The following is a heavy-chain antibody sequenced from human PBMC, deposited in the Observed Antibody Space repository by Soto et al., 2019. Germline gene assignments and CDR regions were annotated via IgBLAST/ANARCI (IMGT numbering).Heavy chain of an antibody. D-gene: IGHD2-2*01. Sequence: EVQSLASGGGLVQPGGSLRLSCAASGFTFSSYAMKWVRQAPGKGLEWVSLIGESGTPTYYADSVKGRFTISRDNSGNTLFLEMYSLRAEDTAVYYCARYIPGVRYYGMDVWGQGTTVTVSS. V-gene: IGHV3-23*01. CDR2: IGESGTPT. CDR3: ARYIPGVRYYGMDV. J-gene: IGHJ6*02. CDR1: GFTFSSYA.